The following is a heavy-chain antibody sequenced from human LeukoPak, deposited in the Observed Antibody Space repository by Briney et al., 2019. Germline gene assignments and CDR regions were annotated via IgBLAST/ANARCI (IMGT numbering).Heavy chain of an antibody. CDR1: GGSISSYY. V-gene: IGHV4-4*07. CDR2: IYTSEST. Sequence: PSETLSLTCTVSGGSISSYYWSWIRQPAGKGLEWIGRIYTSESTNYNPSLKSRVTMSVDTSKNQFSLKLSSVTAADTAVYYCARVVYDSRALDAFDIWGQGTMVTVSS. CDR3: ARVVYDSRALDAFDI. J-gene: IGHJ3*02. D-gene: IGHD3-22*01.